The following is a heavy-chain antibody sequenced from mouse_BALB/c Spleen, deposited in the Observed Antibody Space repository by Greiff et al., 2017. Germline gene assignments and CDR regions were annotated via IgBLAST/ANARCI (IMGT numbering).Heavy chain of an antibody. CDR3: ARAIPRYYFDY. CDR1: GFTFSSYA. J-gene: IGHJ2*01. Sequence: EVNLVESGGGLVKPGGSLKLSCAASGFTFSSYAMSWVRQTPEKRLEWVASISSGGSTYYPDSVKGRFTISRDNARNILYLQMSSLRSEDTAMYYCARAIPRYYFDYWGQGTTLTVSS. CDR2: ISSGGST. V-gene: IGHV5-6-5*01.